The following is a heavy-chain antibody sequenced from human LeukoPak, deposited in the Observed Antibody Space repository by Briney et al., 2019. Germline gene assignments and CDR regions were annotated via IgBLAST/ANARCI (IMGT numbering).Heavy chain of an antibody. CDR2: TNPNSGGT. Sequence: ASVKVSCKASGYTFTGYYMHWVRQAPGQGLEWMGWTNPNSGGTNYAQKFQGRVTMTRDTSISTAYMELSRLRSDDTAVYYCARGEWDYDILTGYYRRNAFDIWGQGTMVTVSS. D-gene: IGHD3-9*01. CDR1: GYTFTGYY. V-gene: IGHV1-2*02. CDR3: ARGEWDYDILTGYYRRNAFDI. J-gene: IGHJ3*02.